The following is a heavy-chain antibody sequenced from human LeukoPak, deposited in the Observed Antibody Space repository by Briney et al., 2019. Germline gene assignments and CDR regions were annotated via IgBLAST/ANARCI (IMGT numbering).Heavy chain of an antibody. CDR2: INHSGST. D-gene: IGHD3/OR15-3a*01. J-gene: IGHJ4*02. CDR3: ARGFRWTGIFDY. Sequence: SETLSLTCAVYGGSFSGYYWSWIRQPPGKGLEWIGEINHSGSTNYNPSLKSRVTISVDTSKNQFSLKLSSVTAEDTAVYYCARGFRWTGIFDYWGQGTLVTVSS. CDR1: GGSFSGYY. V-gene: IGHV4-34*01.